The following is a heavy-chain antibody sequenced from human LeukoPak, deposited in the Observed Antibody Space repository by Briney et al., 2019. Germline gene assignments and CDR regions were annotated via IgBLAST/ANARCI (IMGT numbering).Heavy chain of an antibody. J-gene: IGHJ3*02. CDR2: IYHSGST. D-gene: IGHD3-3*01. CDR1: GGSISSSNR. CDR3: ARTTYYDFWSGYYVDAFDI. Sequence: SGTLSLTCAVSGGSISSSNRWSWVRQPPGKGLEWIGEIYHSGSTNYNPSLKSRVTISVDKSKNQFSLKLSSVTAADTAVYYCARTTYYDFWSGYYVDAFDIWGQGTMVTVSS. V-gene: IGHV4-4*02.